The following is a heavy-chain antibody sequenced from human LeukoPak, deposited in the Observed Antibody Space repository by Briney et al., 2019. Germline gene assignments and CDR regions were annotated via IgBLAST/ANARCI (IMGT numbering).Heavy chain of an antibody. CDR2: INPSGGST. Sequence: RASVKVSCKASGYTFTSYYMHWVRQAPGQGLEWMGIINPSGGSTSYAQKFQGRVTMTRDTSISTAYMELSRLRSDDTAVYYCGSGITTGFDYWGQGTLVTVSS. J-gene: IGHJ4*02. V-gene: IGHV1-46*01. CDR3: GSGITTGFDY. CDR1: GYTFTSYY. D-gene: IGHD3-22*01.